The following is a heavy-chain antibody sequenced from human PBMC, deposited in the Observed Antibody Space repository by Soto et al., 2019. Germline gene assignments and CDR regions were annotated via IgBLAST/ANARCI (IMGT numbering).Heavy chain of an antibody. CDR1: GFTFSSYA. CDR3: AKDEGGQQWLFAAENWFDP. V-gene: IGHV3-23*01. Sequence: EVQLLESGGGLVQPGGSLRLSCAASGFTFSSYAMSWVRQAPGKGLEWVSGISGSGGRTYYADSVKGRFTISRDNSKNTLYLQNNSLRAEGTAVYYCAKDEGGQQWLFAAENWFDPWGQGTLVTVSS. J-gene: IGHJ5*02. D-gene: IGHD6-19*01. CDR2: ISGSGGRT.